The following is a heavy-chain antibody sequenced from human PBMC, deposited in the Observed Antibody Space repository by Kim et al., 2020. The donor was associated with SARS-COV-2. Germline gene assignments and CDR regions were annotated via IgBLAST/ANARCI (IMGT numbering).Heavy chain of an antibody. CDR2: FDPEDGET. Sequence: ASVKVSCKVSGYTLTELSMHWVRQAPGKGLEWMGGFDPEDGETIYAQKFQGRVTMTEDTSTDTAYMELSSLRSEDTAMYYCATDAAKDTAMVPEGWGQGTLVTVSS. J-gene: IGHJ4*02. CDR1: GYTLTELS. D-gene: IGHD5-18*01. CDR3: ATDAAKDTAMVPEG. V-gene: IGHV1-24*01.